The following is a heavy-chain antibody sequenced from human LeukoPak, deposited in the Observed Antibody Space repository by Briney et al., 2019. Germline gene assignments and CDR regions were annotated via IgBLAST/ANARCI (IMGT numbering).Heavy chain of an antibody. J-gene: IGHJ4*02. D-gene: IGHD3-10*01. V-gene: IGHV5-51*01. CDR3: AREFGSGSYYNLGY. Sequence: GASVKVSCKGSGYSFSSYWIAWVRQMPGKGLEWMGIIFPGDSDPKYSPSFQGQVTISADKSISTAYLQWSSLKASDTAIYYCAREFGSGSYYNLGYWGQGTLVTVSS. CDR1: GYSFSSYW. CDR2: IFPGDSDP.